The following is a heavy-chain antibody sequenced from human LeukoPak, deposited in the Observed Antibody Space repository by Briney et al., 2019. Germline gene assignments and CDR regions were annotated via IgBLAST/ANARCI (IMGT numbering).Heavy chain of an antibody. CDR3: AKDDTDDSSGYYHY. Sequence: GRSLRLSCAASGFTFSSYGMHWVRQAPGKGLEWVAVISYDGSNKYYADSVKGRFTISRDNSKNTLYLRMNSLRAEDTAVYYCAKDDTDDSSGYYHYWGQGTLVTVSS. D-gene: IGHD3-22*01. J-gene: IGHJ4*02. V-gene: IGHV3-30*18. CDR2: ISYDGSNK. CDR1: GFTFSSYG.